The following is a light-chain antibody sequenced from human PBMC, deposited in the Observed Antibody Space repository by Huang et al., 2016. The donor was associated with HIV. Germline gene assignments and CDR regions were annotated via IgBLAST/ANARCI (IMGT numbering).Light chain of an antibody. CDR3: QQYITWPPLT. Sequence: EIVMTQSPVTLSVSLGQRATLSCRASQSITTNLAWYQQKPGQAPRLLIFGASTRASGIPARFSCGGSWTEFTRTISRLQSEDCAVYFCQQYITWPPLTFGGGTTVEI. V-gene: IGKV3-15*01. CDR2: GAS. J-gene: IGKJ4*01. CDR1: QSITTN.